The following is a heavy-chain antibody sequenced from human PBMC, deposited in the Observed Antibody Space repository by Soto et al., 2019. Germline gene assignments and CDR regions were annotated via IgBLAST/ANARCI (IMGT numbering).Heavy chain of an antibody. CDR1: GFTFSSYG. D-gene: IGHD6-6*01. V-gene: IGHV3-33*01. CDR2: IWYDGSNK. CDR3: ARVGPREYSSFTGPFDY. Sequence: QVQLVESGGGVVQPGRSLRLSCAASGFTFSSYGMHWVRQAPGKGLEWVAVIWYDGSNKYYADSVKGRFTISRDNSKNTLYLQMNSLRAEDTAVYYCARVGPREYSSFTGPFDYWCQGTLVTVSS. J-gene: IGHJ4*02.